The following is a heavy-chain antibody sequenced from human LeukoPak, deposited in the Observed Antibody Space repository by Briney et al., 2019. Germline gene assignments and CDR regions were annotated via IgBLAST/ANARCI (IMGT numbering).Heavy chain of an antibody. J-gene: IGHJ4*02. D-gene: IGHD5-24*01. V-gene: IGHV1-8*02. CDR2: MNPNSGNT. CDR3: ATRKTEMATIITFGY. Sequence: ASVKVSCKASGYTFTGYYMHWVRQATGQGLEWMGWMNPNSGNTGYAQKFQGRVTMTRNTSISTAYMELSSLRSEDTAVYYCATRKTEMATIITFGYWGQGTLVTVSS. CDR1: GYTFTGYY.